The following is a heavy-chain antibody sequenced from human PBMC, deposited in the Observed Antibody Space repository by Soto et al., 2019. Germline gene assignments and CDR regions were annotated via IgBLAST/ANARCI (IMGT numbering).Heavy chain of an antibody. V-gene: IGHV4-59*12. CDR1: GGSISSYY. J-gene: IGHJ6*03. Sequence: PSETLSLTCSVSGGSISSYYWSWIRQPPGKGLEWIGYIYYSGSTNYNPSLKSRVTISVDTSKNQFSLKLSSVTAADTAVYFCARGITIFGEVFGPTQSYYYYTDVWGKGTTVTVS. D-gene: IGHD3-3*01. CDR2: IYYSGST. CDR3: ARGITIFGEVFGPTQSYYYYTDV.